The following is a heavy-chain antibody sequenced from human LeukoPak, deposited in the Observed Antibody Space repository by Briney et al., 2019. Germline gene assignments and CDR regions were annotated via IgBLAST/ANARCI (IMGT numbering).Heavy chain of an antibody. J-gene: IGHJ4*02. D-gene: IGHD6-19*01. V-gene: IGHV3-30*18. CDR1: GFTFSNYG. CDR3: AKDGAVSGYFDN. CDR2: ISYDGSNK. Sequence: GGSLRLSCAASGFTFSNYGLHWVRQAPGKGLEWVAIISYDGSNKYFADSVKDRFTISRDNSKNTLYLQMNSLRAEDTAVYYCAKDGAVSGYFDNWGQGTLVTVSS.